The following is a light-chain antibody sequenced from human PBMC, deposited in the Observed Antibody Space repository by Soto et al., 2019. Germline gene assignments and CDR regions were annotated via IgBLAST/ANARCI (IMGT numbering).Light chain of an antibody. CDR1: SSDVGGYNY. V-gene: IGLV2-14*01. CDR2: EVK. CDR3: SSYTSSSVV. Sequence: QSALTQPASVSGSPGQSITISCTRTSSDVGGYNYVSWYQLHPGKVPKLIIYEVKYRPSGISNRFSGSKSGNTASLTISGLQAEDEADYYCSSYTSSSVVFGGGTKLTVL. J-gene: IGLJ2*01.